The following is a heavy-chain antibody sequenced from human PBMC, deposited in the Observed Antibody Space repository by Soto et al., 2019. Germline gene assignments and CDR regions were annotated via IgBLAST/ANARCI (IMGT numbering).Heavy chain of an antibody. J-gene: IGHJ4*02. D-gene: IGHD6-13*01. CDR1: GFTASTNY. Sequence: FLRLSCGASGFTASTNYMSWVRQAPGKGLEWVSIFYKGGSTYYADSVKGRFTLSRDNSKNTLYLQMNSLRAEDTAIYYCARGYGSSSYFVDYWGQGIQVTVSS. CDR3: ARGYGSSSYFVDY. V-gene: IGHV3-53*01. CDR2: FYKGGST.